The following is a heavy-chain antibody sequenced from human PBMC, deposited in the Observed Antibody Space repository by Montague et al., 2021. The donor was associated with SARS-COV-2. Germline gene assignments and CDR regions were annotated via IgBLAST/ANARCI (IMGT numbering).Heavy chain of an antibody. CDR2: IDWDDDK. V-gene: IGHV2-70*11. J-gene: IGHJ4*02. CDR1: GFSLSTSGMC. CDR3: AREIAGATVLDY. Sequence: PALVKPTQTLTLTCTFSGFSLSTSGMCVSWIRQPPGKALEWLARIDWDDDKYYSTSLKTRLAISKDTSKNQVVLTMTNMDPVDTATYYCAREIAGATVLDYWGQGTLVTVSS. D-gene: IGHD1-26*01.